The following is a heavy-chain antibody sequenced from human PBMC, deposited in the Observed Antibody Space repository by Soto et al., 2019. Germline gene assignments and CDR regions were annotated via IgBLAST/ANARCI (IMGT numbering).Heavy chain of an antibody. V-gene: IGHV3-33*01. Sequence: QVQLAESGGGVVQPGRSLRLSCAASGFTFSSYGMHWVRQAPGKGLEWVAVIWNDGSNKYYADSVKGRFTISRDNSKNTLYLQMNSLRAEDTAVYYCARGLAASSFFDWGQGTLVTVSS. CDR3: ARGLAASSFFD. D-gene: IGHD6-6*01. CDR1: GFTFSSYG. J-gene: IGHJ4*02. CDR2: IWNDGSNK.